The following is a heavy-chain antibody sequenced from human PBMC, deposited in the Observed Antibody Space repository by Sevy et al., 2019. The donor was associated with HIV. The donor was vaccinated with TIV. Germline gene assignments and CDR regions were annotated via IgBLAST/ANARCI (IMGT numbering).Heavy chain of an antibody. D-gene: IGHD6-6*01. Sequence: GGSLRLSCAASGFTFSNVWMSWVRQVPGKGLEWVGRIKSKTDGGTTDNTAPVKGRFTISRDDSTNTLYLQMNSLETEDTAVYYCTIDLVHFLWGQGTLVTVSS. CDR2: IKSKTDGGTT. CDR3: TIDLVHFL. J-gene: IGHJ4*02. V-gene: IGHV3-15*01. CDR1: GFTFSNVW.